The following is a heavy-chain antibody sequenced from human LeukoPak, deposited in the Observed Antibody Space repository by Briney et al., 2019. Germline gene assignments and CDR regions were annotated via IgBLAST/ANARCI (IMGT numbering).Heavy chain of an antibody. J-gene: IGHJ4*02. CDR2: INPSGGST. Sequence: GASVKVSCKASGYTFTSYYMHWVRQAPGQGLEWMGIINPSGGSTSYAQKFQGRVTMTRNTSISTAYMELSSLRSEDTAVYYCARYDNGWYYFDYWGQGTLVTVSS. D-gene: IGHD6-19*01. CDR1: GYTFTSYY. CDR3: ARYDNGWYYFDY. V-gene: IGHV1-46*01.